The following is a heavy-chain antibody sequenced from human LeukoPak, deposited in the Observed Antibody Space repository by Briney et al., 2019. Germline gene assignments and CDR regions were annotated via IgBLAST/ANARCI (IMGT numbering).Heavy chain of an antibody. J-gene: IGHJ3*02. D-gene: IGHD5-24*01. V-gene: IGHV1-46*01. CDR1: GYTFTDFA. CDR2: INPGGGNT. CDR3: ARIRDGYNDAYDI. Sequence: GASVKVSCKSSGYTFTDFAINWVRQAPGQGLEWMGLINPGGGNTNYAQNFQGRVTMTRDTSTSTVYMELSSLRSEDTAIYYCARIRDGYNDAYDIWGQGTVVTVPS.